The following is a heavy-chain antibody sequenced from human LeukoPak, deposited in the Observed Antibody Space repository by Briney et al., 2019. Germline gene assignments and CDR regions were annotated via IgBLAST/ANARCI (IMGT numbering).Heavy chain of an antibody. D-gene: IGHD6-6*01. CDR1: GFTFSNAW. V-gene: IGHV3-15*01. Sequence: GGSLRLSCAASGFTFSNAWMSWVRQAPGKGLEWVGRIKSKTDGGTTDYAAPVKGRFTISRDDSKNTLYLQMNSLKTEDTAVYYCTTTPLRAAPIPLVLDMDVWGKGTTVTVSS. CDR3: TTTPLRAAPIPLVLDMDV. CDR2: IKSKTDGGTT. J-gene: IGHJ6*03.